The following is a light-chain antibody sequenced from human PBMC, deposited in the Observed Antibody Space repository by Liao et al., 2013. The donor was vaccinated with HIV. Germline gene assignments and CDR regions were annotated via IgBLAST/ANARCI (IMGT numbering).Light chain of an antibody. CDR1: NIGSDT. Sequence: SYELTQPPSVSVAPGQTATITCGGENIGSDTVHWYRQQPGQAPVLVIFFDSDRPSGTPDRFSASKSETTATLTISRVEAGDEADYYCQVWDSSSDHWVFGGGTKLTVL. J-gene: IGLJ3*02. V-gene: IGLV3-21*01. CDR2: FDS. CDR3: QVWDSSSDHWV.